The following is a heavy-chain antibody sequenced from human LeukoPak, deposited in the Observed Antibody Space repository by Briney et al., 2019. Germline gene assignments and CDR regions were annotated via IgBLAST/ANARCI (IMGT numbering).Heavy chain of an antibody. CDR2: IYPFDSDI. CDR1: GYSFPNNW. J-gene: IGHJ4*02. Sequence: GESLKISCKASGYSFPNNWIGGVRQMPGKGLEWMGIIYPFDSDIRYSPSFQGQVIISADKSINTAYLQWSSLKASDTAMYYCASFGGTYRYYFDSWGQGTLVTVSS. D-gene: IGHD3-16*02. CDR3: ASFGGTYRYYFDS. V-gene: IGHV5-51*01.